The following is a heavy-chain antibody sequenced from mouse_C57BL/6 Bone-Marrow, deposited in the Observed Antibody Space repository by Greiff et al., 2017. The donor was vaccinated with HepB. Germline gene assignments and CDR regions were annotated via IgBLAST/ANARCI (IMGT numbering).Heavy chain of an antibody. CDR1: GFTFSDYY. Sequence: EVQLVESEGGLVQPGRSMKLSCTASGFTFSDYYMAWVRQVPEKGLEWVANINYDGSSTYYLDSLKSRFIISRDNAKNILYLQMSSLKSEDTATYYCAREGYYYGSSYYAMDYWGQGTSVTVSS. D-gene: IGHD1-1*01. V-gene: IGHV5-16*01. CDR3: AREGYYYGSSYYAMDY. CDR2: INYDGSST. J-gene: IGHJ4*01.